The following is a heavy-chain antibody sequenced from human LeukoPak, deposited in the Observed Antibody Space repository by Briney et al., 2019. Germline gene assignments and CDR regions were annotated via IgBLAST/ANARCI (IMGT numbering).Heavy chain of an antibody. CDR1: GGSISSSSYY. D-gene: IGHD6-13*01. CDR2: ISYSGTT. J-gene: IGHJ4*02. CDR3: ARHAPYSRGLGY. Sequence: SETLSLTCTVSGGSISSSSYYWGWIRQPPGKGLEWIGTISYSGTTYYNPSLKSRVTISVDKSKTQSSLNLSSVTAGDTAVYYWARHAPYSRGLGYWGQGTLVNVFS. V-gene: IGHV4-39*01.